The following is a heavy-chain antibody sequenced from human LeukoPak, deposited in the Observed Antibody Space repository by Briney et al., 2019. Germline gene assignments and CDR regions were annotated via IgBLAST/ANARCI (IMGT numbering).Heavy chain of an antibody. CDR3: ARGYDSSGYYHYYFEY. CDR2: IWYDGSNK. J-gene: IGHJ4*02. V-gene: IGHV3-33*01. CDR1: GFTFSSYG. D-gene: IGHD3-22*01. Sequence: GGSLSLSWAASGFTFSSYGVNWVRQAPGKGLEWVAVIWYDGSNKYYPDSVKGRFTISRDNSKNTLYLQINSLRADDPAVYYCARGYDSSGYYHYYFEYWGQGTLVTVSS.